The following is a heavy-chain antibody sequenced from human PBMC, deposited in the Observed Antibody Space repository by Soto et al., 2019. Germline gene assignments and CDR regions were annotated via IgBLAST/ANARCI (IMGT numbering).Heavy chain of an antibody. D-gene: IGHD3-22*01. CDR1: GYTFTNYG. V-gene: IGHV1-18*01. CDR2: ISAYNGDT. Sequence: ASVKVSCKASGYTFTNYGISWVRQAPGQGLEWMGWISAYNGDTTFAQKLQGRVTMTTDTSASTVYMEVSSLRSEDTAVYYCARAAYYYESSGYYPGDYWGQGTLVTVSS. J-gene: IGHJ4*02. CDR3: ARAAYYYESSGYYPGDY.